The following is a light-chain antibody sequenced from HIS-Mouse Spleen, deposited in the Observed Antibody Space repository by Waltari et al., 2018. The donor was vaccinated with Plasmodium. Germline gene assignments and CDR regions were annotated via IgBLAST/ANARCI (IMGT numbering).Light chain of an antibody. V-gene: IGLV3-10*01. CDR3: YSTDSSGNHRV. Sequence: SYELTQPPSVSVSPGQTARITCSGDALPKHYASWYQQKSGQAPVLVIYEDSKRTAGIPERFSGSSSGTMATLTISGAQVEDEADYYCYSTDSSGNHRVFGGGTKLTVL. CDR2: EDS. J-gene: IGLJ3*02. CDR1: ALPKHY.